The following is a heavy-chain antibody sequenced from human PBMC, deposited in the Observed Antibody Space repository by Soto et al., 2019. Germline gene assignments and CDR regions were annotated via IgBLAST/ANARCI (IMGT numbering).Heavy chain of an antibody. J-gene: IGHJ4*02. CDR2: IFFSGNT. D-gene: IGHD4-17*01. V-gene: IGHV4-31*03. Sequence: SETLSLTCTVSGGSILNGGHYWTWIRQHPGKGLEWIGKIFFSGNTHYNPALKSRLTFSVDTTKNQFSLKLTSVTAEDTDIYYCARENYGGMIDFWGPGTLVTVSS. CDR1: GGSILNGGHY. CDR3: ARENYGGMIDF.